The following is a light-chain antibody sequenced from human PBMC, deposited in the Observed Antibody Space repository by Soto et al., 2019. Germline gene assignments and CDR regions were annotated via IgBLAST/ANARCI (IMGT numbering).Light chain of an antibody. CDR2: SNN. CDR3: AVWDDSLSGPV. J-gene: IGLJ3*02. CDR1: SSNIGSNT. V-gene: IGLV1-44*01. Sequence: QSALTQPPSASGTPGQRVTISCSGSSSNIGSNTVNWYQQLPGTAPKLLIYSNNQRPSGVPDRFSGSKSGTSASLAIIGLRSDDESDYYCAVWDDSLSGPVFGGGTKLTVL.